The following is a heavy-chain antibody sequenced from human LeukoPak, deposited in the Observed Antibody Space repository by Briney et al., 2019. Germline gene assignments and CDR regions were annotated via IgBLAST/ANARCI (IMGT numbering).Heavy chain of an antibody. CDR2: VNRDGSET. CDR1: GFALSSHW. CDR3: ARNNGMDV. J-gene: IGHJ6*02. Sequence: GGSLRLSCAASGFALSSHWMTWVRQVPGRGPEWEANVNRDGSETYYLDSVKGRFTISKDNAKNSLYLQMNSLRAEDTALYHCARNNGMDVWGQGTTVIVSS. V-gene: IGHV3-7*03.